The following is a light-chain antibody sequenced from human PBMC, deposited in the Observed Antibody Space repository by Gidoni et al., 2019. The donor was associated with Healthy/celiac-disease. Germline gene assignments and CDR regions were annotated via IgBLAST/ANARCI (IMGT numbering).Light chain of an antibody. CDR3: SSYTSSSTSWV. J-gene: IGLJ3*02. CDR1: SSDVGGYNY. Sequence: QSALTQPASVSRSPGQSLTISCTGTSSDVGGYNYVSWYQQHPGKAPKLMIYDVSNRPSGVSNRCSGSKSGNTASLTISGLQAEDEADYYCSSYTSSSTSWVFGGGTKLTVL. V-gene: IGLV2-14*03. CDR2: DVS.